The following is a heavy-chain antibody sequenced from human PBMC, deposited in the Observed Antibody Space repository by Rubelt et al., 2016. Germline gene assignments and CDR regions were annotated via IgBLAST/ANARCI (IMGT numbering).Heavy chain of an antibody. D-gene: IGHD3-16*01. CDR1: GGSINSGGYY. V-gene: IGHV4-31*03. Sequence: QVQLQESGPGLVKPSQTLSLTCTVSGGSINSGGYYWSWIRQHPGKGLEWVGYIYYSGSTDYNPSLKSRVTISVDTSKNQFSLKLRSVTAADTAVYWCARQGQGYPFMDVWGQGTTVTVSS. J-gene: IGHJ6*02. CDR3: ARQGQGYPFMDV. CDR2: IYYSGST.